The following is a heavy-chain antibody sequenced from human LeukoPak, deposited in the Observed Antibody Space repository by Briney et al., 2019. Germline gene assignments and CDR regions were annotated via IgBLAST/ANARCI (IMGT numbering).Heavy chain of an antibody. J-gene: IGHJ3*02. Sequence: GASVKVSCKASGYTFTGYYMHWVRQAPGQGLEWMGWINPNSGGTNYAQKFQGWVTMTRDTSISTAYMELSRLRSDDTAVYYCARSTLQNWGWPRDAFDIWGQGTMVTVSS. V-gene: IGHV1-2*04. D-gene: IGHD7-27*01. CDR1: GYTFTGYY. CDR3: ARSTLQNWGWPRDAFDI. CDR2: INPNSGGT.